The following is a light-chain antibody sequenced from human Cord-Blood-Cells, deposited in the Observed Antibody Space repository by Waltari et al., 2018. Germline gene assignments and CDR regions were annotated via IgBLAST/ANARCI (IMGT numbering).Light chain of an antibody. J-gene: IGKJ4*01. CDR1: QSVSSN. V-gene: IGKV3-15*01. Sequence: ELVMTQSPATLSVFAGERASLSCRASQSVSSNLAWYQQKPGQAPRLLIYGASTRATGIPARFSGSGSGTEFTLTISSLQSEDFAVYYCQQYNNWPLTFGGGTKVEIK. CDR2: GAS. CDR3: QQYNNWPLT.